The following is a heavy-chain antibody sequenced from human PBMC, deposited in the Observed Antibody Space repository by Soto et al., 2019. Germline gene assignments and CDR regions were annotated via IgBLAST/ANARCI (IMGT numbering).Heavy chain of an antibody. CDR1: GGSIISGGYS. V-gene: IGHV4-30-2*01. CDR3: VRRSPEDAFDI. CDR2: IYEGGNT. J-gene: IGHJ3*02. Sequence: SETLSLTCAVSGGSIISGGYSWSWIRQPPGKGLQWIGHIYEGGNTYYTPSLESRVAISTDKSKNQFSLRLSSVTAADTAVYYCVRRSPEDAFDIWGQGTMVTVSS.